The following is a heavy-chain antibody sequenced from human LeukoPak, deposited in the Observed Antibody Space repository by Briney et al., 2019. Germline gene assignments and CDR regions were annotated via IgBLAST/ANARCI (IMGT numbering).Heavy chain of an antibody. D-gene: IGHD3-16*01. J-gene: IGHJ3*02. V-gene: IGHV4-59*08. CDR2: IYYDGST. CDR1: GASISSYY. Sequence: SETLSLTCTVSGASISSYYWSWIRQPPGKGLEYIGYIYYDGSTNYNPSLKSRVTISIDTSKIHFSLRLSSVTAADTALYYSARRGGGHAFDIWGQGTMVTVSS. CDR3: ARRGGGHAFDI.